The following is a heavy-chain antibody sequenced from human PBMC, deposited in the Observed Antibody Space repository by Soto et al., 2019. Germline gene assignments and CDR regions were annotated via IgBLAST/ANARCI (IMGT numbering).Heavy chain of an antibody. Sequence: SETLSLTCAVSGYSISSGYYWGWLRQPPGKGLEWIGSIYHSGSTYYNPSLKSRVTISVDTSKNQFSLKLSSVTAADTAVYYCARGCLVSSSWYLYYYYYGMDVWVQGTTVT. CDR1: GYSISSGYY. V-gene: IGHV4-38-2*01. CDR2: IYHSGST. D-gene: IGHD6-13*01. CDR3: ARGCLVSSSWYLYYYYYGMDV. J-gene: IGHJ6*02.